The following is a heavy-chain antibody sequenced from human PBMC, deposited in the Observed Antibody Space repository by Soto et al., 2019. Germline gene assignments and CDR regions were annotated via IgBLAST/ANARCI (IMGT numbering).Heavy chain of an antibody. D-gene: IGHD3-3*01. CDR1: GFSLSTSGVG. V-gene: IGHV2-5*01. Sequence: ASGPTLVNPTQTLTLTCTFSGFSLSTSGVGVGWIRQPPGKALEWLALIYWNDDKRYSPSLKSRLTITKDTSKNQVVLTMTNMDPVDTATYYCAHSYYDFWSGYYTRWFDPWGQGTLVTVSS. J-gene: IGHJ5*02. CDR2: IYWNDDK. CDR3: AHSYYDFWSGYYTRWFDP.